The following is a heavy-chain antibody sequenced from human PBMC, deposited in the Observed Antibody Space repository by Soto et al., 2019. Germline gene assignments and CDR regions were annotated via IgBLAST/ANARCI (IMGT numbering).Heavy chain of an antibody. V-gene: IGHV6-1*01. D-gene: IGHD3-10*01. J-gene: IGHJ4*02. CDR2: TYYRSKWYN. CDR3: ARDRGVRGLVNFDY. CDR1: GDSVSTKNRT. Sequence: PSQTLSLTCVISGDSVSTKNRTWNWIRQSPSRGLEWLGRTYYRSKWYNDYALSVKSRISIIPDTSKNQFTLQVNSVTPEDTAVYYCARDRGVRGLVNFDYWGQGTLVTVSS.